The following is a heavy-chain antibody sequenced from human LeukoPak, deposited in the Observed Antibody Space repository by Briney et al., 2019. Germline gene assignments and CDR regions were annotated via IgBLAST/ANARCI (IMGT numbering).Heavy chain of an antibody. CDR1: GYSFTYYW. V-gene: IGHV5-51*01. J-gene: IGHJ5*02. Sequence: GESLEISCKGSGYSFTYYWIGWVRQMPGKVLEWVGIIYPGDSDTRYSPSSQGPVTISPDKSISTAYVQWSRLKASDTALYYGARQSSGDYHWFDGGGQRTPVTVSS. CDR2: IYPGDSDT. D-gene: IGHD6-19*01. CDR3: ARQSSGDYHWFDG.